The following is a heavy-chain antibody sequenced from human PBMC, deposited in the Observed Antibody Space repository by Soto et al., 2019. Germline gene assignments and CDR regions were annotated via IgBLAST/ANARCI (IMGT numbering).Heavy chain of an antibody. CDR1: GFTFSSYA. D-gene: IGHD3-10*01. V-gene: IGHV3-30-3*01. Sequence: PGGSLRLSCAASGFTFSSYAMHWVRQAPGKGLEWVAVTSYDGSNKYYADSVKGRFTISRDNSKNTLYLQMNSLSAEDTAVYYCARGSQLLWFGELLGSGSDYYGMDVWGQGTTVTVSS. CDR2: TSYDGSNK. J-gene: IGHJ6*02. CDR3: ARGSQLLWFGELLGSGSDYYGMDV.